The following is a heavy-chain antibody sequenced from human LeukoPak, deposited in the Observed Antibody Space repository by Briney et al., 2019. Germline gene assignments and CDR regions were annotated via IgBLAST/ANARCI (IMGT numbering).Heavy chain of an antibody. CDR3: AKDSKYCSSTSCYYYFDY. J-gene: IGHJ4*02. V-gene: IGHV3-23*01. CDR1: GFTFNSYA. Sequence: PGGSLRLSCAASGFTFNSYAMNWVRQAPGKGLEWVSGISGSGGSTHYADSVKGRFTISRDNSENTLYLQMNSLRAEDTAVYYCAKDSKYCSSTSCYYYFDYWGQGTLVTVSS. D-gene: IGHD2-2*01. CDR2: ISGSGGST.